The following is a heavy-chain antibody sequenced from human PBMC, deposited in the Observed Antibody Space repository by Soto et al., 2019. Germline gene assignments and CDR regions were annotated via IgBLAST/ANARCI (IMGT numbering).Heavy chain of an antibody. CDR1: GGSISSSSYY. V-gene: IGHV4-39*07. CDR2: IYTSGST. Sequence: PSETLSLTCTVSGGSISSSSYYWGWIRQPPGKGLEWIGRIYTSGSTNYNPSLKSRVTMSVDTSKNQFSLKLSSVTAADTAVYYCARETPSSLDYWGQGTLVTVSS. CDR3: ARETPSSLDY. D-gene: IGHD6-13*01. J-gene: IGHJ4*02.